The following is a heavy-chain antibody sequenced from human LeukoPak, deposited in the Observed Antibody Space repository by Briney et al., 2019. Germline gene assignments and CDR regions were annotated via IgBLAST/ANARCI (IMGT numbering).Heavy chain of an antibody. CDR3: ARGRDYDILTGYWLR. Sequence: ASVKVSCKASGYTFTSYYIHWVRQATGQGLEWMGWMNPNSGNTGYAQKFQGRVTMTRNTSISTAYMELSSLRSEDTAVYYCARGRDYDILTGYWLRWGQGTLVTVSS. CDR1: GYTFTSYY. CDR2: MNPNSGNT. J-gene: IGHJ4*02. D-gene: IGHD3-9*01. V-gene: IGHV1-8*02.